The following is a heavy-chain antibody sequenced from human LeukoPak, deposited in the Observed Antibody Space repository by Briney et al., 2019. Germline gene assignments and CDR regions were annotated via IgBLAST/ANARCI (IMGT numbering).Heavy chain of an antibody. J-gene: IGHJ4*02. CDR1: GYSFDEYA. V-gene: IGHV3-9*01. CDR3: AKDRYCTSSSCPIDY. D-gene: IGHD2-2*01. Sequence: PGGSLRLSCAGSGYSFDEYAMHWVRQAPGKGLEWVSGINWKSDKIGYADSVKGRFTISRDNSKNYLYLQMNSLRVEDTALYYCAKDRYCTSSSCPIDYWGQGTMVTVSS. CDR2: INWKSDKI.